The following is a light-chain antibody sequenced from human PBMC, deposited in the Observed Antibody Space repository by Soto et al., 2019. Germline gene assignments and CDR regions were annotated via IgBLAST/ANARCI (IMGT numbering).Light chain of an antibody. Sequence: EIVLTQSPATLSSSPWERATLSCRASQSVSSDLAWYHQKPGQAPTLLIYGASTRATGIPARFSGSGSGTEFTLTINSLQSEDFAVYYCQQYNNWPRTFGQGTKVDI. CDR1: QSVSSD. CDR3: QQYNNWPRT. J-gene: IGKJ1*01. V-gene: IGKV3-15*01. CDR2: GAS.